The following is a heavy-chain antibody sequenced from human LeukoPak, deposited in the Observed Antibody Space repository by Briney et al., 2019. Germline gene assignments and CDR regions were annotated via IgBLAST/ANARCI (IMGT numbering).Heavy chain of an antibody. Sequence: ASVKVSCKASGYTFTGYYMHWVRQAPGQGLEWMGWINPNSGGTNYAQEFQGRVTMTRDTSISTAYMELSRLRSDDTAVYYCARVPCSSCHFDYWGRGTLVTVSS. CDR1: GYTFTGYY. D-gene: IGHD6-13*01. V-gene: IGHV1-2*02. CDR3: ARVPCSSCHFDY. CDR2: INPNSGGT. J-gene: IGHJ4*02.